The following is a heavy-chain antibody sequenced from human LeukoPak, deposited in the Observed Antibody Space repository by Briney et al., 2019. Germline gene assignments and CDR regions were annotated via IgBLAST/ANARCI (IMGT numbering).Heavy chain of an antibody. D-gene: IGHD2-21*01. V-gene: IGHV3-7*03. Sequence: GGSLRLSCAASGFTFSSYWMSWVRQAPGKGLEWVANIKQDGSEKYYVGSVKGRFTISRDNAKNSLYLQMNSLRAEDTAVYYCARNSIGFFRWGYYFDYWGQGTLVTVSS. CDR3: ARNSIGFFRWGYYFDY. CDR2: IKQDGSEK. CDR1: GFTFSSYW. J-gene: IGHJ4*02.